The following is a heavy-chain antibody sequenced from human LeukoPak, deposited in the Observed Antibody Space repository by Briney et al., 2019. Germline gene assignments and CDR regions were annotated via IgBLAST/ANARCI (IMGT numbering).Heavy chain of an antibody. D-gene: IGHD3-22*01. J-gene: IGHJ4*02. CDR1: GFTFSSYA. Sequence: PGGSLRLSCAASGFTFSSYAMSWVRQAPGKGLEWVSAISGSGGSTYYADSVKGRFTISRDNSKNTLYLQMNSLTAEDTAVYYCAKGVTYYYDSSGYYVDYWGQGTLVTVSS. CDR3: AKGVTYYYDSSGYYVDY. V-gene: IGHV3-23*01. CDR2: ISGSGGST.